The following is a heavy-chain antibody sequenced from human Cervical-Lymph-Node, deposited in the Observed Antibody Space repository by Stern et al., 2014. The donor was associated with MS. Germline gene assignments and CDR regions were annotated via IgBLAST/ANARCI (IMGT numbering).Heavy chain of an antibody. Sequence: DQLVESGAEVKKPGASVKVSCKASGYTFTGYYMHWVRQAPGQGLEWMGWINPNSGGTNYAQKFQGWVTMTRDTSISTAYMELSRLRSDDTAVYYCARDAGGSSGPRFDYWGQGTLVTVSS. V-gene: IGHV1-2*04. D-gene: IGHD3-22*01. CDR3: ARDAGGSSGPRFDY. CDR2: INPNSGGT. J-gene: IGHJ4*02. CDR1: GYTFTGYY.